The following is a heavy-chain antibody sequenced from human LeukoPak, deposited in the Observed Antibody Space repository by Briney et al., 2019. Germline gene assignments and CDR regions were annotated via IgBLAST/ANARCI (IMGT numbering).Heavy chain of an antibody. V-gene: IGHV3-21*01. Sequence: GSLRLSCAASGFNFRRLSMKWVRPAPGEGAGWVFSLSSSSSYIYYAASVKGRFTISRDNAKNSLYLQMNSLRAEDTAVYYCARDRESGWRNPQYFDYWGQGTPVTVSS. CDR3: ARDRESGWRNPQYFDY. CDR1: GFNFRRLS. J-gene: IGHJ4*02. D-gene: IGHD6-19*01. CDR2: LSSSSSYI.